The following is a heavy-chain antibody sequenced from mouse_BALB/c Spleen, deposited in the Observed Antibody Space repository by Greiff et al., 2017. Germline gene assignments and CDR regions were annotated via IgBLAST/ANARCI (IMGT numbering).Heavy chain of an antibody. CDR3: VNVRAFSHCFDY. J-gene: IGHJ2*01. Sequence: QVQLQESGPGLVAPSQSLSITCTVSGFSFTGYGVNWVRQPPGQGLEWLGMIWGDGGTDYNSAPKARLSSSKDHSEGQVFLKMNSLQTDVTAGYYGVNVRAFSHCFDYWGQGTTLTVS. V-gene: IGHV2-6-7*01. CDR2: IWGDGGT. CDR1: GFSFTGYG. D-gene: IGHD3-3*01.